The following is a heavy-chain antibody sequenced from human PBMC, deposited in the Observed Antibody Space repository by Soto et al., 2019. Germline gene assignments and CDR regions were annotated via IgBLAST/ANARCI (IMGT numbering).Heavy chain of an antibody. CDR3: ARGGTTYYESWKIDY. CDR2: INVDTGNT. D-gene: IGHD3-3*01. J-gene: IGHJ4*02. V-gene: IGHV1-18*01. Sequence: QVQLVQSGAEVRRPGASVKVSCKASGYTFTNYGINWVRQAPGQGLEWMGWINVDTGNTNYAQKVQGRVTMTTDTCTSTAYMELRSLRSDDTAMYYCARGGTTYYESWKIDYWGQGTLITVSS. CDR1: GYTFTNYG.